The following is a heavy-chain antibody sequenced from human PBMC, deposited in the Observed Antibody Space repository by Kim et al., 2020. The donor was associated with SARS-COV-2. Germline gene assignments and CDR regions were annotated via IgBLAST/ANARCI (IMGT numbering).Heavy chain of an antibody. J-gene: IGHJ4*02. CDR3: ARFGVVGATTLYYFDY. V-gene: IGHV4-34*01. D-gene: IGHD1-26*01. Sequence: SRKRRVTISVDTSKTQFSLKLSSVTAADTAVYYCARFGVVGATTLYYFDYWGQGTQVTVSS.